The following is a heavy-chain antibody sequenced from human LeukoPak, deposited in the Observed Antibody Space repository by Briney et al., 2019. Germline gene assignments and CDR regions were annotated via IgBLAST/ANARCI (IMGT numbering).Heavy chain of an antibody. Sequence: GGSLRLSCAASGFTFSTSWMHWVRQVSGKGLVWVARSNSDGSSTSYADSVKGRFTISRDNAQNTLYLQMSSLRAEDTAVYYCARLRGYSGYDKDFDYWGQGTLVTVSS. CDR1: GFTFSTSW. V-gene: IGHV3-74*01. D-gene: IGHD5-12*01. CDR3: ARLRGYSGYDKDFDY. J-gene: IGHJ4*02. CDR2: SNSDGSST.